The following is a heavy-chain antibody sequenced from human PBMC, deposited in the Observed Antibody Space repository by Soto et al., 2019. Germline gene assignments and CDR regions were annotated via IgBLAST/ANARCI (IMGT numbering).Heavy chain of an antibody. CDR3: ARVGDYYGSGRYYGMDV. CDR2: IKGDGSTI. Sequence: EVQLMDSGGGLAQPGGSLRLSCEVSGFTFSDYWMHWVRQAPGKGLVWVSRIKGDGSTISYADSVKGRLTISRDNAKNTLYLQMNSLRVEDTAVYYCARVGDYYGSGRYYGMDVWGQGTTVTVSS. V-gene: IGHV3-74*01. D-gene: IGHD3-10*01. J-gene: IGHJ6*02. CDR1: GFTFSDYW.